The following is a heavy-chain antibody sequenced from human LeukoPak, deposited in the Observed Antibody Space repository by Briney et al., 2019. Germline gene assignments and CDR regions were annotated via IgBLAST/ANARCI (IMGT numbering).Heavy chain of an antibody. Sequence: ASVKVSCKVSGYTLTELSMHWVRQAPGKGLEWMGGFDPEDGETIYAQKFQGRVTITADESTSTAYMELSSLRSEDTAVYYCASSYDFWSGTQVDYYYGMDVWGQGTTVTVSS. CDR1: GYTLTELS. CDR3: ASSYDFWSGTQVDYYYGMDV. V-gene: IGHV1-24*01. D-gene: IGHD3-3*01. CDR2: FDPEDGET. J-gene: IGHJ6*02.